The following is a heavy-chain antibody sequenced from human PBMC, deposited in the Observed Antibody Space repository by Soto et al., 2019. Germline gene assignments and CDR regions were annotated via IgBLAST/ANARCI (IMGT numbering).Heavy chain of an antibody. J-gene: IGHJ4*02. D-gene: IGHD6-6*01. CDR1: GGSISRGGYS. CDR3: AGGIAARPLGY. Sequence: QLQLQKSGSGLVKPSQTLSLTCAVSGGSISRGGYSWSWIRQPPGKGLEWIGYIYHSGSTYYNPSLKRRVTISVDRSKNQFSLKLSSVTAADTAVYYCAGGIAARPLGYWGQGTLVTVSS. CDR2: IYHSGST. V-gene: IGHV4-30-2*01.